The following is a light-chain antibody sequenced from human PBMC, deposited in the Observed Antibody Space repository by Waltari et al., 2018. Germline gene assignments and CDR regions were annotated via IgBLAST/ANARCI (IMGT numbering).Light chain of an antibody. Sequence: QSALTQPPSASGSPGQSVTISCTGTSSDVGGYNYVSWYQQHPGTAPKLMLYEVNKRPSGVPDRFSGSKSGNTASLTVSGLQAEDEADYYCSSYSGSNDYVFGTGTEVTVL. V-gene: IGLV2-8*01. CDR3: SSYSGSNDYV. CDR2: EVN. CDR1: SSDVGGYNY. J-gene: IGLJ1*01.